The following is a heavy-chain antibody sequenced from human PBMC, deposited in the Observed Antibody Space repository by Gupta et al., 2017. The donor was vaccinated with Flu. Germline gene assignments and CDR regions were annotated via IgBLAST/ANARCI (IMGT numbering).Heavy chain of an antibody. V-gene: IGHV3-21*01. J-gene: IGHJ4*02. CDR2: ISSSSSYI. CDR3: ARDRSSSDY. Sequence: EVQLVESGGGLVKPGGSLRLSCAASGFTFSSYSMNWVRQAPGKGLEWVSSISSSSSYIFYADSVKGRFIISRDNAQNSLYLQMNSLRAEDTAMYYCARDRSSSDYWGQGTLVTVSS. D-gene: IGHD6-19*01. CDR1: GFTFSSYS.